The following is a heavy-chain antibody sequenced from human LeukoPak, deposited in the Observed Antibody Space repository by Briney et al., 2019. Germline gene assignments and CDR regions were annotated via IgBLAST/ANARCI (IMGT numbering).Heavy chain of an antibody. CDR2: TYYRSKWGS. V-gene: IGHV6-1*01. J-gene: IGHJ3*01. CDR1: GDSVSSEDAA. CDR3: ARASNRAFDA. Sequence: SQTLSLTCAISGDSVSSEDAAWNWIRQSPSRGLEWLGRTYYRSKWGSDYAVSVKSRVTVNPDPSKNQFSLQLNSVTPEDTAVYFCARASNRAFDAWGQGTVVIVFS. D-gene: IGHD1-14*01.